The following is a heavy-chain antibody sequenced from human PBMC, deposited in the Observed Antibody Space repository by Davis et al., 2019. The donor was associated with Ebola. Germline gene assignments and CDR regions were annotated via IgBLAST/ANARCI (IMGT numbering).Heavy chain of an antibody. CDR3: ATARVDATSRRWTYAMDV. V-gene: IGHV3-30-3*01. D-gene: IGHD2-8*01. CDR2: ISYDGSNK. J-gene: IGHJ6*02. CDR1: GFTFSSYA. Sequence: PGGSLRLSCAASGFTFSSYAMHWVRQAPGKGLEWVAVISYDGSNKYYADSVKGRFTISRDNSKNTLYLQMNSLRAEDTALYYCATARVDATSRRWTYAMDVWGQGTTVTVSS.